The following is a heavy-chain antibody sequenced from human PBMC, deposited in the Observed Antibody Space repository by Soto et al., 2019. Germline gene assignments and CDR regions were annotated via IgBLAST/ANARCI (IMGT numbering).Heavy chain of an antibody. Sequence: QVQLQQWGAGLLKPSETLSLTCAVYGGSFSGYYWSWIRQPPGKGLEWIGEINHSGSTNYNPSLKSRVTISVDMSKNQFSLKLSSVTAADTAVYYCARGGYSGLSYWGQGTLVTVSS. D-gene: IGHD6-13*01. J-gene: IGHJ4*02. CDR3: ARGGYSGLSY. CDR2: INHSGST. CDR1: GGSFSGYY. V-gene: IGHV4-34*01.